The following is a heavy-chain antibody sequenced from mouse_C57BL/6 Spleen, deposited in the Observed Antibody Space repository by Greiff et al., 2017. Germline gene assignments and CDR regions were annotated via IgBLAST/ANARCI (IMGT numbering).Heavy chain of an antibody. CDR1: GYTFTSYW. CDR3: ARRYGSSYWYFDV. CDR2: IDPSDSYT. D-gene: IGHD1-1*01. Sequence: VQLQQPGAELVKPGASVKLSCKASGYTFTSYWMQWVKQRPGQGLEWIGEIDPSDSYTNYNQKFKGKATLTVDPSSSTAYMQLSSLTSEDSAVYYCARRYGSSYWYFDVWGTGTTVTVSS. V-gene: IGHV1-50*01. J-gene: IGHJ1*03.